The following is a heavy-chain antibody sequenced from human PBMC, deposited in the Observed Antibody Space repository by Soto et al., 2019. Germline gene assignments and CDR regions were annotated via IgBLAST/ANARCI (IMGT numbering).Heavy chain of an antibody. D-gene: IGHD1-20*01. V-gene: IGHV4-34*01. CDR2: INHSGST. J-gene: IGHJ6*02. CDR1: CSSIICYF. CDR3: ARVRFNWNDDYYGMDV. Sequence: SYTQSLTYAIDCSSIICYFRWGIPAPPGKGLEWIGEINHSGSTNYNPSLKSRVTISVDTSKNQFSLKLSSVTAADTAVYYCARVRFNWNDDYYGMDVWGQGTTVS.